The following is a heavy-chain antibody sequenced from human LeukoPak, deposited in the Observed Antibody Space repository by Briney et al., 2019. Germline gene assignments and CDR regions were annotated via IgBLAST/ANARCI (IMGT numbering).Heavy chain of an antibody. V-gene: IGHV1-69*04. CDR1: GGTFSSYA. Sequence: SVKVSCKASGGTFSSYAISWVRQAPGQGLEWMGRIIPILGIANYAQKFQGRVTITADKSTSTAYMELSSLRSEDTAVYYCARAGRGLATPQPADYWGQGTLVTVSS. J-gene: IGHJ4*02. D-gene: IGHD5-12*01. CDR2: IIPILGIA. CDR3: ARAGRGLATPQPADY.